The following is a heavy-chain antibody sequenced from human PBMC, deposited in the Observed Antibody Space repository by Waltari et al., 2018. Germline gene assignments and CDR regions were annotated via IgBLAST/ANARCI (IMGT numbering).Heavy chain of an antibody. V-gene: IGHV3-74*01. Sequence: EVQLVESGGGLVQPVGSVRLSCWASGFSFSAYWRHWVRQSPGKGLEWVSRIDENGISITYVDSVQGRFTTSRDNAKNTLYLQMNSLRAEDSAVYYCTRDLYRGSDHWGRGTLVSVSS. CDR2: IDENGISI. CDR3: TRDLYRGSDH. CDR1: GFSFSAYW. D-gene: IGHD3-10*01. J-gene: IGHJ4*02.